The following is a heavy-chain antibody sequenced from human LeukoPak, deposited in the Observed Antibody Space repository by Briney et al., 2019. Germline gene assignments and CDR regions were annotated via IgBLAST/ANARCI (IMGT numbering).Heavy chain of an antibody. CDR3: ARDKGSYYFDY. J-gene: IGHJ4*02. Sequence: KPSETLSLTCTVSGGSISSYYWSWIRQPPGKGLEWIGYIYHSGSTNYNPSLKSRVTISVDTSKKQFSLKLSSVTAADTAIYYCARDKGSYYFDYWGQGTLVTVSS. V-gene: IGHV4-59*01. CDR2: IYHSGST. CDR1: GGSISSYY.